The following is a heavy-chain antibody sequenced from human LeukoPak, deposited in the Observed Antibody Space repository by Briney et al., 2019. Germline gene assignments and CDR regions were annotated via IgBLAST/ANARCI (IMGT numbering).Heavy chain of an antibody. CDR1: GGSISSGSYY. V-gene: IGHV4-39*01. J-gene: IGHJ4*02. Sequence: SETLSLTCTVSGGSISSGSYYWGWIRQPPGKGLEWIGSIYYSGSTYQNPSLKSRVTISVGTSKNQFSLKLSSVTAADTAVYYCARPSREGSDWYDFDYWGQGTLVTVSS. CDR2: IYYSGST. CDR3: ARPSREGSDWYDFDY. D-gene: IGHD6-19*01.